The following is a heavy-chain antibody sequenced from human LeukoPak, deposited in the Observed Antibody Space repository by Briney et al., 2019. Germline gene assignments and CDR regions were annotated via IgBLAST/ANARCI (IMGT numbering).Heavy chain of an antibody. CDR2: INPNSGGT. CDR3: ARRPYYYYYSMDV. CDR1: GYTFTGYY. V-gene: IGHV1-2*02. J-gene: IGHJ6*03. Sequence: ASVKVSCKASGYTFTGYYMHWVRQAPGQGLEWMGWINPNSGGTNYAQKFQGRVTMTRDTSISTAYMELSRLRSDDTAVYYCARRPYYYYYSMDVWGKGTTVTVSS.